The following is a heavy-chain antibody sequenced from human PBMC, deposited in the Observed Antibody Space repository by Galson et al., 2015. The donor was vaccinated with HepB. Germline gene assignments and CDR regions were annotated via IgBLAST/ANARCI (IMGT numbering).Heavy chain of an antibody. Sequence: SVKVSCKASGYTFTSYGISWVRQAPGQGLEWMGWISAYNDNTNYAQKLQGRVTMTTDTSTSTAYMELRSLRSDDTAVYYCARGPITIFGVVTPGYYYMDVWGKGTTVTVSS. CDR2: ISAYNDNT. CDR1: GYTFTSYG. V-gene: IGHV1-18*01. D-gene: IGHD3-3*01. J-gene: IGHJ6*03. CDR3: ARGPITIFGVVTPGYYYMDV.